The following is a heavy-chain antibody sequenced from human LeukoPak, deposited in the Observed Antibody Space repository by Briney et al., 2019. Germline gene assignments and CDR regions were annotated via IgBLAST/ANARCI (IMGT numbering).Heavy chain of an antibody. J-gene: IGHJ2*01. CDR1: GGSISSGDYY. CDR2: IYYSGST. Sequence: KPSQTLSLTCTVSGGSISSGDYYWSWIRQPPGKGLEWIGYIYYSGSTYYNPSLKSRVTISVDTSKNQFSLNLSSVTAADTAVYYCARNYYDSSGYSNWYFDLWGRGTLVTVSS. V-gene: IGHV4-30-4*01. D-gene: IGHD3-22*01. CDR3: ARNYYDSSGYSNWYFDL.